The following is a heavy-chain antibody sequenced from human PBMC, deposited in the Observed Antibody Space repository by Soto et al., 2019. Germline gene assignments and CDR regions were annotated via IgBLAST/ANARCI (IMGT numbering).Heavy chain of an antibody. Sequence: QVQLQESGPGLVKPSETLSLTCTVSGGSISSYYWSWIRQPPGKGLEWIGYIYYSGSNNYNPSLKNRVTISVDTSKNQFSLKLSSVTAADTAVYYCARVGSSLYGFDYWGQGTLVTVSS. D-gene: IGHD6-13*01. CDR3: ARVGSSLYGFDY. CDR1: GGSISSYY. V-gene: IGHV4-59*01. J-gene: IGHJ4*02. CDR2: IYYSGSN.